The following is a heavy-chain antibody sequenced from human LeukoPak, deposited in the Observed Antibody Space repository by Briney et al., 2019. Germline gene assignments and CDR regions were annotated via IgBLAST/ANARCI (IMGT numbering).Heavy chain of an antibody. Sequence: SETLSLTCTVSGGSISSGGYYWSWIRQHPGKGLEWIGYIYYSGSTYYNPSLKSRVTISVDTSKSQFSLKLSSVTAADTAVYYCARRAGVYYFDYWGQGTLVTVSS. CDR1: GGSISSGGYY. CDR3: ARRAGVYYFDY. D-gene: IGHD3-10*01. CDR2: IYYSGST. J-gene: IGHJ4*02. V-gene: IGHV4-31*03.